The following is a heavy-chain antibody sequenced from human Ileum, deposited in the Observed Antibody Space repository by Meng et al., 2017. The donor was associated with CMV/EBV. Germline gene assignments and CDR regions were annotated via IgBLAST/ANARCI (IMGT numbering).Heavy chain of an antibody. D-gene: IGHD6-19*01. Sequence: ESGYTLSNYPMHWLRQAPGQGLEWMGVINPTNGGTDYAQQFQGRVTMTTDTSTNTVYLELSSLTSDDTAVYYCARVLVAGSAEYHYWGQGTLVTVSS. J-gene: IGHJ4*02. CDR3: ARVLVAGSAEYHY. CDR2: INPTNGGT. CDR1: GYTLSNYP. V-gene: IGHV1-46*01.